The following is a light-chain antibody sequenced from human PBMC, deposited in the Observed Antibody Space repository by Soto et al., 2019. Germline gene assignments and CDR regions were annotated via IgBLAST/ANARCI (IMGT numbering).Light chain of an antibody. CDR2: YDS. J-gene: IGLJ3*02. CDR3: QVWDSSSDHPWV. CDR1: NIGSKS. Sequence: SYDLTQPPSVSVAPGKTARITCGGNNIGSKSVHWYQQKPGQAPVLVIYYDSDRPSGIPERFSGSNSGNTATLTISRVEAGDEDDYYCQVWDSSSDHPWVFGGGTKLTVL. V-gene: IGLV3-21*04.